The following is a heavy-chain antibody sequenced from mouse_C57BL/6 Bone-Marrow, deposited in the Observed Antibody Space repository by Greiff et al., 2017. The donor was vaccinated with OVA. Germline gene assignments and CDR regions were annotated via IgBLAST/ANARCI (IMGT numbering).Heavy chain of an antibody. CDR2: ISSGGSYT. Sequence: EVQRVESGGDLVKPGGSLKLSCAASGFTFSSYGMSWVRQTPDKRLEWVATISSGGSYTYYPDSVKGRFTISRDNAKNTLYLQMSSLKSEDTAMYYCARHPHYYGSSYWYFDVWGTGTTVTVSS. CDR3: ARHPHYYGSSYWYFDV. D-gene: IGHD1-1*01. V-gene: IGHV5-6*01. CDR1: GFTFSSYG. J-gene: IGHJ1*03.